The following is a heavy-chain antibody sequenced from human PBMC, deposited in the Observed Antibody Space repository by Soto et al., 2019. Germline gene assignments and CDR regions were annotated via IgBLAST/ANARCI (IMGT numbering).Heavy chain of an antibody. CDR1: GGTFSSYA. Sequence: ASVKVSCKASGGTFSSYAISWVRQAPGQGLEWMGGIIPIFGTANYAQKFQGRVTITADESTSTAYMELSSLRSEDTAVYYCASPSPSTTGLGAFDIWGQGTMVTVSS. V-gene: IGHV1-69*13. J-gene: IGHJ3*02. CDR2: IIPIFGTA. D-gene: IGHD1-1*01. CDR3: ASPSPSTTGLGAFDI.